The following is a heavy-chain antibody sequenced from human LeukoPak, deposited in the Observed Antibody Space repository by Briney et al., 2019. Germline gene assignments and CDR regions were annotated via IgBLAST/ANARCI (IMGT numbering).Heavy chain of an antibody. CDR2: IYYNGAT. CDR3: TRSDYSTYFNY. CDR1: GGSISSYY. Sequence: PSETLSLTCTVSGGSISSYYWSWIRQPPGKGLEYIGYIYYNGATNYNPSLKSRVTISVDTSKNQFSLNLRSVTAADTAVYFCTRSDYSTYFNYWGPGTLVTVSS. D-gene: IGHD2-15*01. J-gene: IGHJ4*02. V-gene: IGHV4-59*01.